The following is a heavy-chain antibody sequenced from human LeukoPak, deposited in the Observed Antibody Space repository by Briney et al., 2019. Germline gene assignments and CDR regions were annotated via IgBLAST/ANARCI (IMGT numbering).Heavy chain of an antibody. D-gene: IGHD3-16*01. V-gene: IGHV3-20*04. CDR2: VNSDGSGT. CDR1: GFTFDDYG. J-gene: IGHJ4*02. Sequence: GGSLRLSCAASGFTFDDYGMSWVRQAPGKGLEWVSHVNSDGSGTDYADSVKGRFTISRDNAKNTLYLQMNSLRVEDTAVYYCVCLGLGGLSLDWGQGTLVTVSS. CDR3: VCLGLGGLSLD.